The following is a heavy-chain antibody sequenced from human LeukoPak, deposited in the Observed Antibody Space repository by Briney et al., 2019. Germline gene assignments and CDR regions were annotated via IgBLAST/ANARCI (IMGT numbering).Heavy chain of an antibody. V-gene: IGHV4-34*01. CDR3: ARGLGYFDWLSSINWFDP. CDR1: GGSFSGYY. CDR2: INHSGST. J-gene: IGHJ5*02. Sequence: SDTLSLTCAVYGGSFSGYYWSWIRQPPGKGLEWIGEINHSGSTNYNPSLKSRVTISVDTSKNQFSLKLSSVTAADTAVYYCARGLGYFDWLSSINWFDPWGQGTLVTVSS. D-gene: IGHD3-9*01.